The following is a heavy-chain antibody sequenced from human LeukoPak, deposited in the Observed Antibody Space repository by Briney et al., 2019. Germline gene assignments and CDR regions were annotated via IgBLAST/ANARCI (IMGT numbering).Heavy chain of an antibody. CDR1: GGSISSYY. CDR2: IYYSGST. D-gene: IGHD3-22*01. J-gene: IGHJ4*02. CDR3: ARGGEWRYYYDSSGYYPFDY. V-gene: IGHV4-59*01. Sequence: PSETLSLTCTVSGGSISSYYWSWIRQPPGKGLEWIGYIYYSGSTNYNPSLKSRVTISVDTSKNQFSLNLSSVTAADTAVYYCARGGEWRYYYDSSGYYPFDYWGQGTLVTVSS.